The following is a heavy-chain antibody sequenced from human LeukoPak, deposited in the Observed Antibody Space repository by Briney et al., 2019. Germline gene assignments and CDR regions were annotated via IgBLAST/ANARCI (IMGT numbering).Heavy chain of an antibody. CDR1: GFTFSSYG. CDR2: ISYDGSNK. CDR3: AKPGTQWELNHGAFDY. Sequence: GGSLRLSCAASGFTFSSYGMHWGRQAPGKGLEWVAVISYDGSNKYYADSVKGRFTISRDNSKNTLYLQMNSLRAEDTAVYYCAKPGTQWELNHGAFDYWGQGTMVTVSS. V-gene: IGHV3-30*18. D-gene: IGHD1-26*01. J-gene: IGHJ4*02.